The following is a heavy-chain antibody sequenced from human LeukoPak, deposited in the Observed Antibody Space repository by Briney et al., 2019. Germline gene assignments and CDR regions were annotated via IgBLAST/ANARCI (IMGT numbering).Heavy chain of an antibody. V-gene: IGHV5-51*01. CDR2: IYPGDSGT. CDR1: GYRFTCNW. Sequence: GEALKIALKGSGYRFTCNWLARVRQMPGKGLEWVGRIYPGDSGTRYSPSFQGQVTISADKSISTAYLQWSSLKASDTAMYYCVRHAGYCSGDSCYFDYWGQGTLVTVSS. D-gene: IGHD2-15*01. CDR3: VRHAGYCSGDSCYFDY. J-gene: IGHJ4*02.